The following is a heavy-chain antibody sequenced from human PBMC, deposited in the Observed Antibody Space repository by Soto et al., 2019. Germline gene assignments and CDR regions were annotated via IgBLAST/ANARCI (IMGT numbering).Heavy chain of an antibody. Sequence: QVQLVESGGGVVQPGRSLRLSCTASGFTFPSYGMHWVRQAPGKGLEWVAVIWYDGTNINYADSVKGRFTISKDNSKSTVYLQMSSLRAEDTAVYYCVGGYDIFDFWGQGAPVSVSS. V-gene: IGHV3-33*01. CDR3: VGGYDIFDF. CDR2: IWYDGTNI. J-gene: IGHJ4*02. CDR1: GFTFPSYG. D-gene: IGHD3-3*01.